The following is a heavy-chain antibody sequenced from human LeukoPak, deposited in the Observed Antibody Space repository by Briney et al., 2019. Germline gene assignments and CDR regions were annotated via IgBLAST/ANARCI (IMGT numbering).Heavy chain of an antibody. D-gene: IGHD6-19*01. CDR2: IKQDGSEK. Sequence: GGSLRLSCAASGFTFSSYWMSWVRQAPGKGLEWVANIKQDGSEKYYVDSVKGRFTISRDNAKNLLYLQMNSLRAEDTAVYYCARDSGAGSGAIDYWGQGTLVTVSS. V-gene: IGHV3-7*01. J-gene: IGHJ4*02. CDR1: GFTFSSYW. CDR3: ARDSGAGSGAIDY.